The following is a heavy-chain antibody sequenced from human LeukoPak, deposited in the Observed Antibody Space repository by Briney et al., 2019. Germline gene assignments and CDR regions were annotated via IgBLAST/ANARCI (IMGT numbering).Heavy chain of an antibody. Sequence: PSETLSLTCTVSGGSITSYYRSWVRQSPGKGLEWIGFMYYSGTTNYNPSLKSRVTISLGMSKNQFSLKLSSVTAADTAVYYCARLPMAVTPHVDYWGQGTLVTVSS. CDR1: GGSITSYY. V-gene: IGHV4-59*01. CDR2: MYYSGTT. J-gene: IGHJ4*02. D-gene: IGHD2-21*02. CDR3: ARLPMAVTPHVDY.